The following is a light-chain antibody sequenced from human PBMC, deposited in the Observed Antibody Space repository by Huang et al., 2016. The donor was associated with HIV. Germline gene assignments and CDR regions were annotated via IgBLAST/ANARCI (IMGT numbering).Light chain of an antibody. Sequence: DIQMTQSPSSVSASVGDSVTFTCRASQGVNGRLAWYQQRPGKAPELLLYDTSRLQSGVPARLSGSGWGTSFALTISSLQPEDFATYYCQQANSFPHTFGQGTRLDI. CDR2: DTS. CDR1: QGVNGR. V-gene: IGKV1-12*01. CDR3: QQANSFPHT. J-gene: IGKJ5*01.